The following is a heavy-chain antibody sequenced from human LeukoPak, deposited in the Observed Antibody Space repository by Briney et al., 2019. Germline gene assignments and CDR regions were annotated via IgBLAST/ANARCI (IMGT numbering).Heavy chain of an antibody. V-gene: IGHV3-23*01. Sequence: PGGPLRLSCAASGFTCSSYAMSWVRQAPGKGLEWVSAICGSGGSTYYGDSVKGRFTISRHNSKTTLYLQMNSLRAEDTDVYYCAKGSIVGATSFDYWGQGTMATVSS. CDR1: GFTCSSYA. CDR2: ICGSGGST. CDR3: AKGSIVGATSFDY. D-gene: IGHD1-26*01. J-gene: IGHJ4*02.